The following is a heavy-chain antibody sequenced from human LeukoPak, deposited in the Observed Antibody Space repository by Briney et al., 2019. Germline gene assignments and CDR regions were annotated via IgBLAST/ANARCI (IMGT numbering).Heavy chain of an antibody. V-gene: IGHV3-33*08. D-gene: IGHD6-13*01. Sequence: GGSLRLSCAASGFTFSSYWMSWVRQAPGKGLEWVAVIWYDGSNEYYADSVKGRFTISRDNSKNTLYLQMNSLRAEDTAVYYCARERQQLARGYFDYWGQGTLVTVSS. CDR3: ARERQQLARGYFDY. CDR1: GFTFSSYW. CDR2: IWYDGSNE. J-gene: IGHJ4*02.